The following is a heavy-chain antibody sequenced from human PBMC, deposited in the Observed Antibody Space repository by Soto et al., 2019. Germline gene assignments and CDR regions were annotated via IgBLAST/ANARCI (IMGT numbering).Heavy chain of an antibody. V-gene: IGHV3-7*05. CDR1: GFTFSSYW. CDR3: ARDKLVGATSGSYFDY. D-gene: IGHD1-26*01. CDR2: IRPDEIEK. Sequence: EVQLVESGGGLVQPGGSLRLSCAASGFTFSSYWMSWVRQAPGKGLEWMAIIRPDEIEKYYVDSVKGRFTISRDNAKNSLYLQMTSLRAEDTAVYYCARDKLVGATSGSYFDYWGQGTLVTVSS. J-gene: IGHJ4*02.